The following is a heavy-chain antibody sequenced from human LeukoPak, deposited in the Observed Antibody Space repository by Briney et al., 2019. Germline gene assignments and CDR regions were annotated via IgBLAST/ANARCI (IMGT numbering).Heavy chain of an antibody. CDR2: IKQDGSEK. D-gene: IGHD3-22*01. Sequence: GKSLRLSCAASGFTVISNYMSWVRQAPRKGLEWVANIKQDGSEKYYVDSVKGRFTISRDNAKNSLYLQMNSLRAEDTAVYYCARDKGDYDTSGSLFVFGGQGTLVTVSS. CDR1: GFTVISNY. CDR3: ARDKGDYDTSGSLFVF. V-gene: IGHV3-7*03. J-gene: IGHJ4*02.